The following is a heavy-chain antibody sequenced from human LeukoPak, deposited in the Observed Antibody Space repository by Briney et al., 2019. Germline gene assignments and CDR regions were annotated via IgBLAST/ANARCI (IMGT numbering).Heavy chain of an antibody. V-gene: IGHV3-49*03. CDR3: TRVRRFNASPFDF. CDR1: GFTFGDYA. J-gene: IGHJ4*02. Sequence: GGSLTLSCAASGFTFGDYARSWFRQAPGKGLEWMGFIRSKVYGGTTAYAASVNGTFTISRDDSKSIAYLQMDSLKTEDTAVYFCTRVRRFNASPFDFWGQGTLVTVSS. CDR2: IRSKVYGGTT. D-gene: IGHD2/OR15-2a*01.